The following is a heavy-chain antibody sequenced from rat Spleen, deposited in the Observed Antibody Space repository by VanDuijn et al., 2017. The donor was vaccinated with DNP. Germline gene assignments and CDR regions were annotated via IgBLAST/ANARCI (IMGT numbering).Heavy chain of an antibody. CDR3: ARRGFGVDYFDY. CDR2: INTGGGNT. Sequence: EVQLVESGEGLVQPGRSMKLSCAASGFTFSNYYMAWVRQAPTKGLEWVASINTGGGNTYYRDSVKGRFTISKDNAKSTLYLQMDSLRSEDTATYYCARRGFGVDYFDYWGQGVMVTVSS. J-gene: IGHJ2*01. CDR1: GFTFSNYY. V-gene: IGHV5-25*01. D-gene: IGHD4-3*01.